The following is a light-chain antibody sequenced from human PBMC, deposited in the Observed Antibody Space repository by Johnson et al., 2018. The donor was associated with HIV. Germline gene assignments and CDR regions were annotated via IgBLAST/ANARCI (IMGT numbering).Light chain of an antibody. CDR1: SSNIGNNF. CDR3: GTWDSSLSAYV. CDR2: ENN. J-gene: IGLJ1*01. V-gene: IGLV1-51*02. Sequence: QSVLTQPPSVSAAPGQKVTISCSGSSSNIGNNFVSWYQQFPRTAPKLLIYENNRRPSGIPDRFSGSKSGTSATLGITGLQTGDEADYYCGTWDSSLSAYVFGTGTKVTVL.